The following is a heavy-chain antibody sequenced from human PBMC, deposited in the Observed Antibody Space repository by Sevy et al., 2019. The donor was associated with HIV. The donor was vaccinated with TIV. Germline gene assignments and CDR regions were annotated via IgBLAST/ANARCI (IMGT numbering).Heavy chain of an antibody. Sequence: GGSLRLFCAASGFPFSNSWMTWVRQAPGKGLEWVANIKEDGSEIYYVDSVKGRFTISRDNAKNSLYLQMNSLRAEDTAVYYCLVSFDYWGQGTLVTVSS. V-gene: IGHV3-7*01. D-gene: IGHD3-10*01. CDR1: GFPFSNSW. J-gene: IGHJ4*02. CDR3: LVSFDY. CDR2: IKEDGSEI.